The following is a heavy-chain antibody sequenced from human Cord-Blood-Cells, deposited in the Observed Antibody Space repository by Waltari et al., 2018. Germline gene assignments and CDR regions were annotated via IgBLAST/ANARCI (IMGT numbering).Heavy chain of an antibody. D-gene: IGHD3-9*01. J-gene: IGHJ4*02. V-gene: IGHV1-69*01. CDR2: IIPIFGTA. Sequence: SYAISWVRQAPGQGLEWMGGIIPIFGTANYAQKFQGRVTITADESTSTAYMELSSLRSEETAVYYCARDRQFGRNYDILTGYYYWGQGTLVTVSS. CDR3: ARDRQFGRNYDILTGYYY. CDR1: SYA.